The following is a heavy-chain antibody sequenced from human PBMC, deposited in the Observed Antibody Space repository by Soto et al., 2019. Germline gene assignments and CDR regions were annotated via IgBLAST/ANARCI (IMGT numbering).Heavy chain of an antibody. CDR3: ARRSGSYRDNDAFDI. D-gene: IGHD1-26*01. J-gene: IGHJ3*02. V-gene: IGHV5-10-1*01. CDR2: IDPSDSYT. CDR1: GYKFTSYW. Sequence: GESLKISCEGSGYKFTSYWISWVRQMPGKGLEWTGRIDPSDSYTNYSPSFQGHATVSADKSISTAYLQWSSLRASDTGMYYCARRSGSYRDNDAFDIWGQGTMVTVS.